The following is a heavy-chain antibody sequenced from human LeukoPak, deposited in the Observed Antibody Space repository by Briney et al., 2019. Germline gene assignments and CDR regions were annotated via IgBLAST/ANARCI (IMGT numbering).Heavy chain of an antibody. CDR3: ARDLRGYSYGPWGYYFDY. D-gene: IGHD5-18*01. CDR2: IYTSGST. J-gene: IGHJ4*02. CDR1: GGSISSGLYY. V-gene: IGHV4-61*02. Sequence: SETLSLTCTVSGGSISSGLYYWNWIRQPAGKGLEWIGRIYTSGSTDYNPSLKSRVTISVDTSKNQFSLKLSSVTAADTAVYYCARDLRGYSYGPWGYYFDYWGQGTLVTVSS.